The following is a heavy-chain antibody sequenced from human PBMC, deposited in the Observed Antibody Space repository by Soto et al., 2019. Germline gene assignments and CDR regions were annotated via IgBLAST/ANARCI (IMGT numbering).Heavy chain of an antibody. CDR2: IRSQAHSHTT. CDR3: ARRRNSFDF. CDR1: GFTFSDYY. Sequence: LRLSCAASGFTFSDYYMDWVRRAPGKGLEWVGRIRSQAHSHTTEYAASARGRFTISRDDSKNSLYLQLNSLRTEDTAVYYCARRRNSFDFWGQGALVTVSS. V-gene: IGHV3-72*01. J-gene: IGHJ4*02.